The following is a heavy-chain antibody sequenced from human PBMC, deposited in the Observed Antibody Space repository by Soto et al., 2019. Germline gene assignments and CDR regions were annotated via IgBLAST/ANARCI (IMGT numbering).Heavy chain of an antibody. V-gene: IGHV3-53*01. CDR3: ARGSGRPYYNYHGLDV. Sequence: EVQVVESGGGLIQPGGSLKLSCAASGFTVSSNYMSWVRQAPGKGLEWVSVLNSGGSTYYADSVKGRFTISRDNSKNMLYLQLNTLRVEDTAVYYCARGSGRPYYNYHGLDVWGQGTTVTVSS. CDR2: LNSGGST. J-gene: IGHJ6*02. CDR1: GFTVSSNY. D-gene: IGHD3-10*01.